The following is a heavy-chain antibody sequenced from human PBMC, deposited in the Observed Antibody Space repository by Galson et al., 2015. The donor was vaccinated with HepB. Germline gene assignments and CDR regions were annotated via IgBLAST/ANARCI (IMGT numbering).Heavy chain of an antibody. V-gene: IGHV1-18*04. D-gene: IGHD6-19*01. CDR1: GYTFTSYG. J-gene: IGHJ4*02. Sequence: SVKVSCKASGYTFTSYGISWVRQAPGQGLEWMGWISAYNGNTNYAQKLQGRVTMTTDTSTSTAYMELRSLRSDDTAVYYCARTGYSSGWPKNSFDYWGQGTLVTVSS. CDR2: ISAYNGNT. CDR3: ARTGYSSGWPKNSFDY.